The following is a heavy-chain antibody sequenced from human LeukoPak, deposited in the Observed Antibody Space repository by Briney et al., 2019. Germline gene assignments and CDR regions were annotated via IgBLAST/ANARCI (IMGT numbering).Heavy chain of an antibody. D-gene: IGHD2-21*02. CDR2: IRRDASSQ. V-gene: IGHV3-30*02. Sequence: GSLRLSCAASGFTFSSYAIHWVRQAPGKGLEWVAFIRRDASSQFYADSVKGRFTISRDNSKNTVYLQMNSLRSEDTAVYYCSRKRGDDSHNYMDGWGKGTTVTVSS. J-gene: IGHJ6*03. CDR3: SRKRGDDSHNYMDG. CDR1: GFTFSSYA.